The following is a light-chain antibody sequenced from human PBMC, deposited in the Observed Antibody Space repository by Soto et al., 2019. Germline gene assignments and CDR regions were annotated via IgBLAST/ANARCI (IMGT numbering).Light chain of an antibody. CDR2: DAS. V-gene: IGKV3-15*01. Sequence: EIVMTQSPATLSVSPGERATLSCRASQTVSSNLAWYQQKPGQAPRLLMYDASTRATGIPARFSGSGSGTEFTLTISSLQSEDFAVYFCQQYSNFWTFGQGTKVEIK. CDR1: QTVSSN. J-gene: IGKJ1*01. CDR3: QQYSNFWT.